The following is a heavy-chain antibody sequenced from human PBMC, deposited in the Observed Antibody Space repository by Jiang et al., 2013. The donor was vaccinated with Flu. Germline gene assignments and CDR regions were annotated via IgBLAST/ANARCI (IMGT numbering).Heavy chain of an antibody. CDR1: GYTFTSYS. J-gene: IGHJ4*02. Sequence: QSGSELKRPGASVKISCKTSGYTFTSYSVNWVRQAPGQGLEWMGWIHTQTGNPTYAQDFTGRFVLSLDTSVSTAYLQISSLKTEDTAIYYCAGLDGSDRDFWGQGTQVTVSS. D-gene: IGHD6-25*01. CDR2: IHTQTGNP. CDR3: AGLDGSDRDF. V-gene: IGHV7-4-1*02.